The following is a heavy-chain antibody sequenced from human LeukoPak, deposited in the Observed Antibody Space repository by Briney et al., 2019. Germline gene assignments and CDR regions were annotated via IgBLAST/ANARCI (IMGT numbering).Heavy chain of an antibody. D-gene: IGHD6-19*01. CDR2: TRNRANTFTT. Sequence: PGGSLRLSCAASGLIFSDHYMDWVRQAPGKGLQWVGRTRNRANTFTTEYAASMKGRFSISRDNSKNSMYLQMSRLKTEDTAIYYCATWGRAVSSTAFDIWGRGTMVTVSS. CDR3: ATWGRAVSSTAFDI. V-gene: IGHV3-72*01. J-gene: IGHJ3*02. CDR1: GLIFSDHY.